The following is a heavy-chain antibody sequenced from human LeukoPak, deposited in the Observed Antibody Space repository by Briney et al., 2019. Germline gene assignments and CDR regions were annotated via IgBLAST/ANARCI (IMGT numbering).Heavy chain of an antibody. J-gene: IGHJ3*02. Sequence: KPSQTLSLTCAVSGGSISSGGYSWSWIRQPPGKGLEWIGYIYHSGSTYYNPSLKSRVTISVDRSKNQFSLKLSSVTAADTAVYYCAVSLRAFDIWGQGTMVTVSS. CDR1: GGSISSGGYS. D-gene: IGHD3-3*01. CDR2: IYHSGST. CDR3: AVSLRAFDI. V-gene: IGHV4-30-2*01.